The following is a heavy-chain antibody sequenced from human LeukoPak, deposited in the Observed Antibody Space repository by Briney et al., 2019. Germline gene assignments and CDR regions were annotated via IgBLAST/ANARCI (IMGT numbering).Heavy chain of an antibody. CDR1: GFTFSNYG. J-gene: IGHJ4*02. CDR3: ARDYYDSSGYYDY. V-gene: IGHV3-21*01. Sequence: KTGGSLRLSCAPSGFTFSNYGLSWVRQAPGKGLEWVSGITGSGGSTYYADSVKGRFTISRDNAKNSLYLQMNSLRAEDTAVYYCARDYYDSSGYYDYWGQGTLVTVSS. D-gene: IGHD3-22*01. CDR2: ITGSGGST.